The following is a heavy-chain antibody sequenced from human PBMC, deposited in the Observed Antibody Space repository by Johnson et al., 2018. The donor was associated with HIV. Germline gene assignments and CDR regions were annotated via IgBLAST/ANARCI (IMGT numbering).Heavy chain of an antibody. D-gene: IGHD2-15*01. CDR3: ATEGGTGAFDI. CDR2: IKQDGSEK. J-gene: IGHJ3*02. CDR1: AFTFSNYW. Sequence: QLVESGGGLIQPGGSLRLSCAASAFTFSNYWMNWVRQAPGKGLEWVANIKQDGSEKYYVDSVKGRFTISRDNAKNSLYLQMNSLRAEDTAVYYCATEGGTGAFDIWGQGTMVTVSS. V-gene: IGHV3-7*02.